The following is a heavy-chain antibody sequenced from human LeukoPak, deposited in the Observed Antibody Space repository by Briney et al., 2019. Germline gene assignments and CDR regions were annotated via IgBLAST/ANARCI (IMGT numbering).Heavy chain of an antibody. CDR1: GGSISSSNW. J-gene: IGHJ4*02. Sequence: SETLSLTCAVSGGSISSSNWWSWVRQPPGKGLEWIGEIYHSGSTNYNPSLKSRVIISVDTSKNQFSLKLNSVTAADTAVYYCARQSGPYSSSWFDYWGQGSLITVRS. V-gene: IGHV4-4*02. D-gene: IGHD6-13*01. CDR3: ARQSGPYSSSWFDY. CDR2: IYHSGST.